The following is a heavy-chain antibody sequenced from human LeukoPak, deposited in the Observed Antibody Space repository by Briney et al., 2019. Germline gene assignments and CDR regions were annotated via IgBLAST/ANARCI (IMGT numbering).Heavy chain of an antibody. CDR3: ARDGLQAFDI. CDR2: IYTSGST. CDR1: SGSISNYY. V-gene: IGHV4-4*07. J-gene: IGHJ3*02. D-gene: IGHD4-11*01. Sequence: SETLSLTCTVSSGSISNYYWSWIRQPAGKGLEFIGRIYTSGSTDYNPSLKSRVTISVDTSKNQFSLKLSSVTAADTAVYYCARDGLQAFDIWGQGTMVTVSS.